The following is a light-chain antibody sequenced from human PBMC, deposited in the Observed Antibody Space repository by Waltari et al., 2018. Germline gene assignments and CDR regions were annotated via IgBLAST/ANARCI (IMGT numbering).Light chain of an antibody. CDR3: QQYGSSILYT. J-gene: IGKJ2*01. V-gene: IGKV3-20*01. Sequence: VLTQSPGTLSLSPGERATLSCRASQSLTKRYSAWYQQKPGQAPRLLSYGASIRAVGIPDRFSGSGSGTDFTLTISRLEPEDSAVYYCQQYGSSILYTFGQGTKLEIK. CDR2: GAS. CDR1: QSLTKRY.